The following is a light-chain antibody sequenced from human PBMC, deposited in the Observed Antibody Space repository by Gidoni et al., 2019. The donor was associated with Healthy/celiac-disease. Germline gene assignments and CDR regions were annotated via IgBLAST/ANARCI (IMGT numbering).Light chain of an antibody. CDR3: QQYGSSPLFT. J-gene: IGKJ3*01. CDR1: QSVSSSY. Sequence: EIVLTQSPGTLSLSPGERATLSCRASQSVSSSYLAWYQQKPGQAPRLLIYGASSRATGIPDRFSGSGSGTAFTLTISRLAPEDLALYYCQQYGSSPLFTFGPGTKVDIK. CDR2: GAS. V-gene: IGKV3-20*01.